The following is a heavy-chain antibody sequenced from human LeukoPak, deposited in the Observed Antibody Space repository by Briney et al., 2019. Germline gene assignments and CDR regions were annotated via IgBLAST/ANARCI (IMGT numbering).Heavy chain of an antibody. Sequence: GGSLRLSCAASGFTFSSYVMHWVRQAPGKGLEWVAIISYDGSNEYYADSVKGRFTISRDNSKNTLYLQMNSLRAADTAVYYCARHGRDYYDSSGYDFDYWGQGTLVTVSS. J-gene: IGHJ4*02. CDR1: GFTFSSYV. D-gene: IGHD3-22*01. V-gene: IGHV3-30*04. CDR2: ISYDGSNE. CDR3: ARHGRDYYDSSGYDFDY.